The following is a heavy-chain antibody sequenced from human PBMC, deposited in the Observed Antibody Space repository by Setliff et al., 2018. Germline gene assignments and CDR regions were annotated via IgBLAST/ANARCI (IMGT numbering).Heavy chain of an antibody. Sequence: SQTLSLTCAISGDSVSSNGAAWNWIRQSPSGGLEWLGRTFYRSKWYYDYALSVKSRITVNPDTSKNQFSLHLNSVTPEDTAVYYCARDSELGLDALDIWGQVTMVTVSS. CDR1: GDSVSSNGAA. V-gene: IGHV6-1*01. J-gene: IGHJ3*02. CDR3: ARDSELGLDALDI. D-gene: IGHD7-27*01. CDR2: TFYRSKWYY.